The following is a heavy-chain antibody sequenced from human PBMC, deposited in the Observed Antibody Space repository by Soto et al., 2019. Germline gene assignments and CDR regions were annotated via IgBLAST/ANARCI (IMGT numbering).Heavy chain of an antibody. CDR1: GGSISSSSYY. CDR3: ASSGKGLVYYYYYGMDV. J-gene: IGHJ6*02. Sequence: PSETLSLTCTVSGGSISSSSYYWGWIRQPPGKGLEWIGSIYYSGSTYYNPSLKSRVTISVDTSKNQFSLKLSSVTAADTAVYYCASSGKGLVYYYYYGMDVWGQGTTVTVS. CDR2: IYYSGST. V-gene: IGHV4-39*01.